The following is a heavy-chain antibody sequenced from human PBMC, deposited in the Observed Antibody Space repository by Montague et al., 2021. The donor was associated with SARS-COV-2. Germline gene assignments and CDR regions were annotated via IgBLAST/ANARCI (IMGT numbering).Heavy chain of an antibody. V-gene: IGHV3-23*01. Sequence: SLRLSFAASGFTFSTNAMSWVRQAPGKGLEWISAVSGSGANSYYADSVKGRFTISRDNSKNTLFLQMNSLRAEDTAVYYCGKDLHYYDSSGYYYGGVFDSWGQGTMVTVSS. CDR3: GKDLHYYDSSGYYYGGVFDS. D-gene: IGHD3-22*01. CDR2: VSGSGANS. CDR1: GFTFSTNA. J-gene: IGHJ3*01.